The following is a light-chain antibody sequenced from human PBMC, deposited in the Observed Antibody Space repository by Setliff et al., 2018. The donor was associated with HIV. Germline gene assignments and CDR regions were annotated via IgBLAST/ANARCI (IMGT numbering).Light chain of an antibody. V-gene: IGKV1-39*01. J-gene: IGKJ1*01. Sequence: DVQMTQFPSILSASVGDRVTITCRASLTIGSFLNWYQQRPGKAPNLLISAASSLRSGVPSRFIASGSGAVFALTINSLQLEDFATYYCQQSHSMPWTFGQGTKVDIK. CDR3: QQSHSMPWT. CDR1: LTIGSF. CDR2: AAS.